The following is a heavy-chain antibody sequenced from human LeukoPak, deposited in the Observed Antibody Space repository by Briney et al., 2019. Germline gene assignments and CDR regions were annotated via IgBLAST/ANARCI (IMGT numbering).Heavy chain of an antibody. D-gene: IGHD3-10*01. J-gene: IGHJ4*02. CDR2: ISSSSSYI. Sequence: PGGSLRLSCAASGFTFSSYSMNWVRQAPGKGLEWVSSISSSSSYIYYADSVKGRFTISRDNAKNSLYLQMNSLRAEDTAVYYCAKPVYGSGSSDTVWGQGTLVTVSS. CDR1: GFTFSSYS. V-gene: IGHV3-21*01. CDR3: AKPVYGSGSSDTV.